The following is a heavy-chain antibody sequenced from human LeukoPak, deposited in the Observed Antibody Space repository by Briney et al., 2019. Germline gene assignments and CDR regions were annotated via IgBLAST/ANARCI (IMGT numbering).Heavy chain of an antibody. V-gene: IGHV1-18*01. D-gene: IGHD2-2*02. Sequence: ASVKVSCKASGYTFTSYGISWVRQAPGQGLEWMGWISAYNGNTNYAQKLQGRVTMTTDTSTSTAYMELRSLRSDDTAVYYCASSGDCSSTSCYIGDAFDIWGQGTMVTVSS. J-gene: IGHJ3*02. CDR1: GYTFTSYG. CDR2: ISAYNGNT. CDR3: ASSGDCSSTSCYIGDAFDI.